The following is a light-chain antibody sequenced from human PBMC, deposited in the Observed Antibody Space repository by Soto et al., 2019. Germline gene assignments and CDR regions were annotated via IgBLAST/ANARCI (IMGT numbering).Light chain of an antibody. V-gene: IGKV3-11*01. Sequence: EIVLTQSPATLSLSPGERATLSCRASQSVSSYLAWYQQKHGQAPRLLIYDASTRATGIPARFSGSGSGTDFTLTISSPEPEDFAVYYCQQRSNWPRTFGQGTKVDIK. J-gene: IGKJ1*01. CDR3: QQRSNWPRT. CDR2: DAS. CDR1: QSVSSY.